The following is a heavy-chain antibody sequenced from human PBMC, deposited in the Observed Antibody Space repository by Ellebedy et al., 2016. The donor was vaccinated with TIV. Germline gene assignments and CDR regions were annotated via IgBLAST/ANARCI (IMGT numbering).Heavy chain of an antibody. CDR3: ARASFYDVDLSGWYFDL. D-gene: IGHD3-10*02. V-gene: IGHV3-66*01. Sequence: GGSLRLSCAASGFTFSSYAMSWVRQAPGKGLEWVSLFYSGGSTYYADSVKGRFTISRDNSKNTLYLHIDSLRAEDTAVYYCARASFYDVDLSGWYFDLWGRGTLVTVSS. CDR2: FYSGGST. CDR1: GFTFSSYA. J-gene: IGHJ2*01.